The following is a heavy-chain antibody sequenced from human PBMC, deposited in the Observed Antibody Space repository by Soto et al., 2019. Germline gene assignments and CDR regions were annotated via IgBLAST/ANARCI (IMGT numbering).Heavy chain of an antibody. Sequence: GASVNVSCKASGYTFFTYDISWLRQAPGQGLEWMGWISTYSGDTKYAQKFQGRVTMTTDTSTTTAYLELRSLRSDDTAVYYCARHHGPTTSENWFDPWGQGTLVTVSS. CDR1: GYTFFTYD. D-gene: IGHD5-12*01. J-gene: IGHJ5*02. CDR3: ARHHGPTTSENWFDP. CDR2: ISTYSGDT. V-gene: IGHV1-18*01.